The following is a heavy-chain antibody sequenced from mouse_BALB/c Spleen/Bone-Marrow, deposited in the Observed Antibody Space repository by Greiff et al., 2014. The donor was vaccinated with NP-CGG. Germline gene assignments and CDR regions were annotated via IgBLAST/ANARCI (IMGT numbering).Heavy chain of an antibody. CDR3: TLSRDFDY. J-gene: IGHJ2*01. CDR2: INPSNDGA. CDR1: GYTFTSCW. V-gene: IGHV1S16*01. Sequence: QVQLQQSGAELVKPGASVKLSCKAPGYTFTSCWMHWVKLRPGQGFEWIGEINPSNDGANYNEKFKRKATLTVDKSSSTAYMQLSSLTSEDSAVYYCTLSRDFDYWGQGTTLTVSS.